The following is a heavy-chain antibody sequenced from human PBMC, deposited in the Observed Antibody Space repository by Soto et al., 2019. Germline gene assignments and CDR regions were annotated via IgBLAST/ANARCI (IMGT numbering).Heavy chain of an antibody. J-gene: IGHJ6*02. CDR3: ARIAARPWSERREAPMDV. Sequence: GASVKVSCKASGYTFTSYGISWVRQAPGQGLEWMGWISAYNGNTNYAQKLQGRVTMTTDTSTSTAYMELRSLRSDDTAVYYCARIAARPWSERREAPMDVWGQGTTVTVSS. V-gene: IGHV1-18*01. D-gene: IGHD6-6*01. CDR1: GYTFTSYG. CDR2: ISAYNGNT.